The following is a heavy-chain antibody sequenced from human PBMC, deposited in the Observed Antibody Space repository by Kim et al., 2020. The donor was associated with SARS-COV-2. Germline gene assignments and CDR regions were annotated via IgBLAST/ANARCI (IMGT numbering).Heavy chain of an antibody. CDR3: AKDFRIATVGYFDY. D-gene: IGHD6-13*01. Sequence: YSDAVQYRITISRDTSENTLYLQQNSLRLEDTAVFYCAKDFRIATVGYFDYWSQGTLVTVSS. V-gene: IGHV3-30*02. J-gene: IGHJ4*02.